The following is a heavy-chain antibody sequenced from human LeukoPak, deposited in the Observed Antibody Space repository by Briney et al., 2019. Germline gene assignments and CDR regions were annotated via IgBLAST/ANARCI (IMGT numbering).Heavy chain of an antibody. Sequence: SETLSLTCTVSGGSISSSSYYWGWIRQPPGKGLEWIGSIYYSGSTYYNPSLKSRVTVSVDTSKNQFSLKLSSVTAADTAVYYCARISYGSGSYSRKFDYWGQGTLVTVSS. D-gene: IGHD3-10*01. J-gene: IGHJ4*02. CDR3: ARISYGSGSYSRKFDY. CDR2: IYYSGST. V-gene: IGHV4-39*07. CDR1: GGSISSSSYY.